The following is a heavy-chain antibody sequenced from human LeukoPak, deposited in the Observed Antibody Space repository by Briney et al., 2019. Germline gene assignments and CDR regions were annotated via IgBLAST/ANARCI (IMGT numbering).Heavy chain of an antibody. J-gene: IGHJ5*02. V-gene: IGHV3-30*02. CDR3: VQHRGIEGPMT. D-gene: IGHD3-22*01. Sequence: GGSLRLSCVASGFILSSSGMHWVRQAPGKALEWVAVIRFYGSDEEYADSVKGRFTISRDNSKSTLYLHMDSLRAEDTATYYCVQHRGIEGPMTWGQGTLVTVSS. CDR1: GFILSSSG. CDR2: IRFYGSDE.